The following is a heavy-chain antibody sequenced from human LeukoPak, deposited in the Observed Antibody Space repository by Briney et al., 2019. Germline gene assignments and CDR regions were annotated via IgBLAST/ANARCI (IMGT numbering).Heavy chain of an antibody. J-gene: IGHJ4*02. D-gene: IGHD6-13*01. CDR3: ASGTGYSSSWYFPH. V-gene: IGHV1-69*05. CDR1: GGTFSSYS. Sequence: SVKVSCKASGGTFSSYSITWVRQAPGQGLEWMGGIMPLFNTANYAQQFQGRVTITTDESTSTAYMELSSLRSEDTAVYYCASGTGYSSSWYFPHWGQGTLVTVSS. CDR2: IMPLFNTA.